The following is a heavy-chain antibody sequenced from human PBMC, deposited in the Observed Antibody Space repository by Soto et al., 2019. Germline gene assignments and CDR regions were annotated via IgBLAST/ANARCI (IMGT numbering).Heavy chain of an antibody. Sequence: QVQLVQSGAEVKKPGSSVKVSCKASGGTFSSYAISWVRQAPGQGLEWMGGIIPIFGTANYVQKFQGRVTITADESTSTAYMELSSLRSEDTAVYYCASSDAYGSGSYYARFDPWGQGTLVTVSS. CDR3: ASSDAYGSGSYYARFDP. CDR1: GGTFSSYA. J-gene: IGHJ5*02. D-gene: IGHD3-10*01. V-gene: IGHV1-69*01. CDR2: IIPIFGTA.